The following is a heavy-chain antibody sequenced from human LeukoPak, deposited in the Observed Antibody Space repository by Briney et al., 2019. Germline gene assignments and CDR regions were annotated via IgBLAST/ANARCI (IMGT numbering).Heavy chain of an antibody. CDR2: IIPIFGTA. CDR1: GGTFGSYA. Sequence: ASVKVSCKASGGTFGSYAISWVRQAPGQGLEWMGGIIPIFGTANYAQKFQGRVTITADESTSTAYMELSSLRSEDTAVYYCARDNYDSSGYFQYYFDYWGQGTLVTVSS. J-gene: IGHJ4*02. V-gene: IGHV1-69*13. D-gene: IGHD3-22*01. CDR3: ARDNYDSSGYFQYYFDY.